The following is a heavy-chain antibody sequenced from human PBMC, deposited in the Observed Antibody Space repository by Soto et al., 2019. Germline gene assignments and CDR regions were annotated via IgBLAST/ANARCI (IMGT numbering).Heavy chain of an antibody. V-gene: IGHV4-39*01. J-gene: IGHJ6*02. CDR1: GGSISISSYS. Sequence: QLQLQESGPGLVKPAETLSLTCIVSGGSISISSYSWGWVRQSPGKGLEWIGTIDYSGYTYYNPSLKSRVIISVDTSNNQFSLILTSVTAADTAVYFCARPSSRTLDVWGQGTTVTVSS. CDR2: IDYSGYT. CDR3: ARPSSRTLDV. D-gene: IGHD1-7*01.